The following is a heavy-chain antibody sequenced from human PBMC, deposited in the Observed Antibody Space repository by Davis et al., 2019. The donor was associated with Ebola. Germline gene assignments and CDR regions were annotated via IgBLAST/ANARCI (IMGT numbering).Heavy chain of an antibody. Sequence: GESLKISCAASGFTFSTYSMNWVRQAPGKGLEWVSTFGTVGDTYYADPVKGRFAMSRDNRENSLYLQMNSLGTEDTALYYCAKDSLVAGWGDLDYWGQGTLVTVSS. V-gene: IGHV3-43*02. CDR3: AKDSLVAGWGDLDY. D-gene: IGHD6-19*01. CDR1: GFTFSTYS. CDR2: FGTVGDT. J-gene: IGHJ4*02.